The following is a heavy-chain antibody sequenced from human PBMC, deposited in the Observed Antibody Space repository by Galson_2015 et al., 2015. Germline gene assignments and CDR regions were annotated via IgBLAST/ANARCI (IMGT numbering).Heavy chain of an antibody. J-gene: IGHJ4*02. V-gene: IGHV2-70*20. CDR2: IDWDDDK. CDR1: GFSLSTTGMC. CDR3: ARTPRDRTTGFAY. Sequence: PALVKPTQTLTLTCSFSGFSLSTTGMCVSWVRQPPGKALEWLALIDWDDDKYYSASVKTRLTISRDTSKNQVVLTMTNMDPVDTATYFCARTPRDRTTGFAYWGQGSLVTVSS. D-gene: IGHD1-14*01.